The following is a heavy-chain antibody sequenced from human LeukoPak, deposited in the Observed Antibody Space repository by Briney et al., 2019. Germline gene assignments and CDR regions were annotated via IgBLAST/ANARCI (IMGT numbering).Heavy chain of an antibody. J-gene: IGHJ4*02. Sequence: PGGSLRLSCAASGFTFDDYAMHWVRQAPGKGLEWVSGISWNSGSIGYADSVKGRFTISRDNAKNSLYLQMNSLRAEDTAVYYCAKGFRFGELLYSFDYWGQGTLVTVSS. D-gene: IGHD3-10*01. V-gene: IGHV3-9*01. CDR3: AKGFRFGELLYSFDY. CDR2: ISWNSGSI. CDR1: GFTFDDYA.